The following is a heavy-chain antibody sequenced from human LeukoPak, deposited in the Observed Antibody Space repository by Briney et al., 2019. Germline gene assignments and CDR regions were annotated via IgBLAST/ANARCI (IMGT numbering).Heavy chain of an antibody. CDR1: GYTFTSYD. Sequence: ASVKVSCKASGYTFTSYDINWVRQAPGQGLEWMGWINPNSGGTNYAQKFQGRVTMTRDTSISTAYMELSRLRSDDTAVYYCARDRGNGNPIDYWGQGTLVTVSS. D-gene: IGHD3-10*01. J-gene: IGHJ4*02. CDR2: INPNSGGT. CDR3: ARDRGNGNPIDY. V-gene: IGHV1-2*02.